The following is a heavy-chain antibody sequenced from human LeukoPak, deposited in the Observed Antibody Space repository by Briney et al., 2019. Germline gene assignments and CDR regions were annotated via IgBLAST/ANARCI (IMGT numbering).Heavy chain of an antibody. CDR2: MNPNSGNT. J-gene: IGHJ5*02. Sequence: ASVKVSCKASRYTFTSYYINWVRQATGQGLEWMGWMNPNSGNTGYAQKFQGRVTMTRNTSISTAYMELSSLRSEDTAVYSCARSSYDSSGYYQTFDPWGQGTLVTVSS. D-gene: IGHD3-22*01. CDR1: RYTFTSYY. V-gene: IGHV1-8*01. CDR3: ARSSYDSSGYYQTFDP.